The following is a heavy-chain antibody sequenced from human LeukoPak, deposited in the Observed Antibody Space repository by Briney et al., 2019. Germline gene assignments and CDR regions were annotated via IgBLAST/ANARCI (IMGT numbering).Heavy chain of an antibody. D-gene: IGHD1-26*01. J-gene: IGHJ4*02. Sequence: SSETLSLTCTVSGGSISSFYLTWIRQPPGKGLEWIGHFHDSEGTKYNPSLKSRAAISEDTSKNQFSPMVNSVTAADTAVYYCARGDPSGRPGIAFDYWGQGTLVTVSS. CDR1: GGSISSFY. V-gene: IGHV4-59*01. CDR2: FHDSEGT. CDR3: ARGDPSGRPGIAFDY.